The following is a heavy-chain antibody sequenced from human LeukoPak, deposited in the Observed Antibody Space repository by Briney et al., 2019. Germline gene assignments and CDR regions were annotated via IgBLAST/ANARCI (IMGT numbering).Heavy chain of an antibody. CDR1: GGSISSYY. CDR2: IYYSGST. V-gene: IGHV4-59*01. Sequence: SETLSLTCTVSGGSISSYYWSWIRQPPGKGLEWIGYIYYSGSTNYNPSLKSRVTVSVDTSKNQFSLKLSSVTAADTAVYYCARSVGSFYYFDYWGQGTLVTVSS. CDR3: ARSVGSFYYFDY. J-gene: IGHJ4*02.